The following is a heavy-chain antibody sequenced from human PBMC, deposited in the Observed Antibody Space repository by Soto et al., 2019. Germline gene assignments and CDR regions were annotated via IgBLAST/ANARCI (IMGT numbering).Heavy chain of an antibody. D-gene: IGHD1-1*01. CDR2: IKSKTDGGTT. Sequence: EVQLVESGGDLVEPGGSLRLSCVTSGHTFSNAWMSWVRQAPGKGLEWVGRIKSKTDGGTTDYAAPVNGRFTISRDDSKTTLYLQMSSLETDDTAVYYCVTISRSSPWGCWGQGTLVTVSS. J-gene: IGHJ1*01. CDR1: GHTFSNAW. CDR3: VTISRSSPWGC. V-gene: IGHV3-15*01.